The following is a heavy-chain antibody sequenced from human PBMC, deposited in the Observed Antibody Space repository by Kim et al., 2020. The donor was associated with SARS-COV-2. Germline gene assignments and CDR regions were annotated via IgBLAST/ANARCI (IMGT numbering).Heavy chain of an antibody. V-gene: IGHV3-9*01. Sequence: GGSLRLSCAASGFTFDDYAMHWVRQAPGKGLEWVSGISWNSGSIGYAYSVKGRFTISRDNAKNSLYLQMNSLRAEDTALYYCAKDSEQWLSSRGDYWGQGTLVTVSS. J-gene: IGHJ4*02. CDR2: ISWNSGSI. CDR3: AKDSEQWLSSRGDY. D-gene: IGHD6-19*01. CDR1: GFTFDDYA.